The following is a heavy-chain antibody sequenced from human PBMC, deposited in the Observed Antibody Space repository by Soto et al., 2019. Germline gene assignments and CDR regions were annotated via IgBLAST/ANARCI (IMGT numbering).Heavy chain of an antibody. V-gene: IGHV3-30*18. CDR3: AKDRPLNIAEAGTFAENWFDP. CDR1: GFTFSSYG. CDR2: ISYDGSNK. Sequence: PGWSLRLSCAASGFTFSSYGMHWVRQAPGKGLEWVAVISYDGSNKYYADSVKGRFTISRDNSKNTLYLQMNSLRAEDTAVYYCAKDRPLNIAEAGTFAENWFDPWGQGTLLTVSS. J-gene: IGHJ5*02. D-gene: IGHD6-13*01.